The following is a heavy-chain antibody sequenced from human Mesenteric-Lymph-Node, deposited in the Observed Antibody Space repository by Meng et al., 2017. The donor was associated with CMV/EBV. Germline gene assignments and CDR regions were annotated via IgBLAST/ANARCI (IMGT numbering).Heavy chain of an antibody. CDR3: ATYDSSGYNEDY. Sequence: GESLKISCAASGFTFSSYSMNWVRQAPGKGLEWVANIKQDGSEKYYVDSVKGRFTISRDNAKNSLYLQMDSLRAEDTAFYYCATYDSSGYNEDYWGQGTLVTVSS. CDR1: GFTFSSYS. CDR2: IKQDGSEK. D-gene: IGHD3-22*01. J-gene: IGHJ4*02. V-gene: IGHV3-7*03.